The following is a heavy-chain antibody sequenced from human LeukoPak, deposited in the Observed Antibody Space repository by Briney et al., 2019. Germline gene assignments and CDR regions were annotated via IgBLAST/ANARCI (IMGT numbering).Heavy chain of an antibody. CDR2: ISSSSSYI. Sequence: GGSLRLSCQVSRFTLSSYSMNWVRQPPGKGLEWVSSISSSSSYIYYADSVTGRLTICRDNAKHPLYLQINRLRATDPAVYYCARERAGTTIFDYWGQGTLVTVSS. D-gene: IGHD1/OR15-1a*01. J-gene: IGHJ4*02. V-gene: IGHV3-21*01. CDR3: ARERAGTTIFDY. CDR1: RFTLSSYS.